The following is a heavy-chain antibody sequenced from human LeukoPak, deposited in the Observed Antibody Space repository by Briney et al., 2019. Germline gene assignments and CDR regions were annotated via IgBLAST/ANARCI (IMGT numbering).Heavy chain of an antibody. Sequence: PSETLSLTCAVYGGSFSGYYWSWIRQPQGKGLEWIGEINHSGSTNYNPSLKSRVTISVDTSKNQFSLKLSSVTAADTAVYYCARGSQGLGYCSGGSCRAKIFDYWGQGTLVTVSS. J-gene: IGHJ4*02. CDR2: INHSGST. V-gene: IGHV4-34*01. D-gene: IGHD2-15*01. CDR3: ARGSQGLGYCSGGSCRAKIFDY. CDR1: GGSFSGYY.